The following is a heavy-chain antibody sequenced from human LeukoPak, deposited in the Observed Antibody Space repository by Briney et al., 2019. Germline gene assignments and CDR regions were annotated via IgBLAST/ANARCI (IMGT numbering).Heavy chain of an antibody. Sequence: GGSLRLSCAASGFTFSNAWMSWVRQAPGKGLEWVGRIKSKTDGGTTDYAAPVKGRFTISRDDSKNTLYLQMNSLKTEDTAVYYCTTAVLRYFDWLLPFDYWGQGTLVTASS. J-gene: IGHJ4*02. CDR2: IKSKTDGGTT. CDR1: GFTFSNAW. V-gene: IGHV3-15*01. D-gene: IGHD3-9*01. CDR3: TTAVLRYFDWLLPFDY.